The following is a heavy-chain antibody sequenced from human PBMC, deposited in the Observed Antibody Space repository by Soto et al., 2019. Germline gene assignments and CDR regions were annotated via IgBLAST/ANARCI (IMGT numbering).Heavy chain of an antibody. V-gene: IGHV3-30*18. D-gene: IGHD3-22*01. CDR3: AKESDTYYDVHH. CDR2: VSADGRSQ. Sequence: QVQLVESGGGVVQPGESLTLSCVTSGFAFSNSGMHWVRQAPGKGPEWVAIVSADGRSQHYADSVKGRFTISRDTSKSMVFLQMDSLRAEDTAIYYCAKESDTYYDVHHWGQGTLVTVSS. J-gene: IGHJ5*02. CDR1: GFAFSNSG.